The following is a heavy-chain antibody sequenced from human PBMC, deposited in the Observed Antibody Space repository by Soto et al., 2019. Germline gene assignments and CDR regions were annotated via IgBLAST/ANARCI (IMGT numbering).Heavy chain of an antibody. J-gene: IGHJ3*02. CDR2: MNPNSGNT. CDR3: ASYDILTGTGTFAFDI. V-gene: IGHV1-8*01. Sequence: ASVKVSCKASGYTFTSYDINWVRQATGQGLEWMGWMNPNSGNTGYAQKFQGRVTMTRNTSISTAYMELSSLRSEDTAVYYCASYDILTGTGTFAFDIWGQGTMVTVSS. D-gene: IGHD3-9*01. CDR1: GYTFTSYD.